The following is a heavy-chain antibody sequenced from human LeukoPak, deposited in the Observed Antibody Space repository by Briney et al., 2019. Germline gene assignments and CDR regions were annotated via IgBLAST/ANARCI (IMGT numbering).Heavy chain of an antibody. V-gene: IGHV3-23*01. D-gene: IGHD4-17*01. Sequence: GGSLRLSCAASGFTFSSYAMSWVRQAPGRGLEWVSGITGGGGATYYADSVKGRFTISRDNSKNTLYLQMSSLRAEDTAVYYCARDLYPRGGATVTKPAYWGQGTLVTVSS. CDR2: ITGGGGAT. J-gene: IGHJ4*02. CDR1: GFTFSSYA. CDR3: ARDLYPRGGATVTKPAY.